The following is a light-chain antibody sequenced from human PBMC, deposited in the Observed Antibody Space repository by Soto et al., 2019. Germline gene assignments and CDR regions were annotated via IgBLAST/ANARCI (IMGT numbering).Light chain of an antibody. V-gene: IGKV3-20*01. CDR1: QSVSSSY. Sequence: EIVLSQSPGTLSLSPGERATLSCRASQSVSSSYLAWYQQKPGQAPRLLIYRGSIRDTGIPDRFSGSGSETDFTLTISRLQPEDFALYYCQQYGSSAPITFGQGTRLEIK. J-gene: IGKJ5*01. CDR3: QQYGSSAPIT. CDR2: RGS.